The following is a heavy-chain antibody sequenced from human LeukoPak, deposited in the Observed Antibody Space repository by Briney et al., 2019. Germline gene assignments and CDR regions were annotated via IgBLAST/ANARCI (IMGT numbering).Heavy chain of an antibody. CDR3: ARVHRITGTTNDY. CDR2: INSDGSST. J-gene: IGHJ4*02. CDR1: GFTFSKYW. D-gene: IGHD1-7*01. V-gene: IGHV3-74*01. Sequence: GGSLRLSCAASGFTFSKYWMSWVRQAPGRGLVWVSRINSDGSSTSYADSVKGRFTISRDNAKNTLYLQMNSLRVEDTAVYYCARVHRITGTTNDYWGQGTLVTVSS.